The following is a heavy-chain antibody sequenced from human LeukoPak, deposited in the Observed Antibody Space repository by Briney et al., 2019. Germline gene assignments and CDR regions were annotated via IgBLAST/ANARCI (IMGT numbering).Heavy chain of an antibody. CDR1: GGTFSSYA. V-gene: IGHV1-69*04. CDR2: IIPILGIA. D-gene: IGHD5-24*01. Sequence: VASVTVSCKASGGTFSSYAISWVRQAPGQGLEWMGRIIPILGIANYAQKFQGRVTITADKSTSTAYMELSSLRSEDTAVYYCARDRRWLQSENYYGMDVWGQGTTVTVSS. CDR3: ARDRRWLQSENYYGMDV. J-gene: IGHJ6*02.